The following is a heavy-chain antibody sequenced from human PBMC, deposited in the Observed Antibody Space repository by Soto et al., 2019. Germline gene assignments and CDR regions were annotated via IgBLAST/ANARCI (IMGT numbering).Heavy chain of an antibody. CDR3: ARDLSGSYTFDY. J-gene: IGHJ4*02. D-gene: IGHD1-26*01. V-gene: IGHV4-4*07. CDR2: IYSSGST. Sequence: PSETLSLTCTVSGGSISNYYWTWIRQPAGKGLEWIGRIYSSGSTYYNPSLKSRVTISVDTSKNQFSLKLSSVTAADTAVYYCARDLSGSYTFDYWGQGTLVTVSS. CDR1: GGSISNYY.